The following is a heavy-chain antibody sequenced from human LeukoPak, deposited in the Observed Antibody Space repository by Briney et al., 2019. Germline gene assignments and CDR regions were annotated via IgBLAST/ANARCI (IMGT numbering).Heavy chain of an antibody. CDR3: AREGSRLVIHAFDI. Sequence: GGSLRLSCAASGLTFSRYSMNWVRQAPGKALEWVSSINSDSSYIYYADSVKGRFTISRDNAKNLLYLQMNSLRAEDTAVYYCAREGSRLVIHAFDIWGQGAMVTVSS. CDR2: INSDSSYI. D-gene: IGHD2-21*01. V-gene: IGHV3-21*04. CDR1: GLTFSRYS. J-gene: IGHJ3*02.